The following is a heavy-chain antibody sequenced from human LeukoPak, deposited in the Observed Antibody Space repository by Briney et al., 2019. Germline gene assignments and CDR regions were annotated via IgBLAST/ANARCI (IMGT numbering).Heavy chain of an antibody. V-gene: IGHV4-39*01. CDR1: GFTFSSYA. Sequence: GSLRLSCAASGFTFSSYAMSWIRQPPGKGLEWIGSIYYSGSTYYNPSLKSRVTISVDTSKNQFSLKLGSVTAADTAVYYCARLGYDFWSGYYTGAPYYYYYYMDVWGKGTTVTVSS. J-gene: IGHJ6*03. CDR3: ARLGYDFWSGYYTGAPYYYYYYMDV. D-gene: IGHD3-3*01. CDR2: IYYSGST.